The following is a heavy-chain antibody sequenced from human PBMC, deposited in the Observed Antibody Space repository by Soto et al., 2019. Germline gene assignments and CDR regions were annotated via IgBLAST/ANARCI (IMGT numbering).Heavy chain of an antibody. Sequence: SETLSLTCTVSGGSISSGGYYWSWIRQHPGKGLEWIGYIYYSGSTYYNPSLKSRVTISVDTSKNQFSLKLSSVTAADTAVYYCARTSTVVVPAAIYHYYYYGMDVWGQGTTVTVSS. V-gene: IGHV4-31*03. CDR3: ARTSTVVVPAAIYHYYYYGMDV. CDR1: GGSISSGGYY. CDR2: IYYSGST. D-gene: IGHD2-2*02. J-gene: IGHJ6*02.